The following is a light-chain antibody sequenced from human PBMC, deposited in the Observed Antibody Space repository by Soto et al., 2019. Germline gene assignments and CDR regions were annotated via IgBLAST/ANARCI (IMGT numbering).Light chain of an antibody. V-gene: IGKV3-20*01. CDR3: QQYGSSPMT. CDR2: GAS. Sequence: EIVLTQSPGTLSLSPGERATLSCRASQSVSSNYLAWYQQKPGQAPRLLIYGASSRATGIPDRFSGSGSGTDFSLTISRLEPEDFAVYNCQQYGSSPMTFGQGTKVEIK. CDR1: QSVSSNY. J-gene: IGKJ1*01.